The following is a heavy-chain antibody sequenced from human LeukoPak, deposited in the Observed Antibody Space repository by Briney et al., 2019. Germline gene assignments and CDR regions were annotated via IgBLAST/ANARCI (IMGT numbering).Heavy chain of an antibody. J-gene: IGHJ3*02. CDR2: ISAYNGNT. Sequence: ASVKVSCKASGYTFTSYGISWVRQAPGQGLEWMGWISAYNGNTNYAQKLQGRVTMTTDTSTSTAYMELRSLRSDDTAVYYCAARPWNDGAFDIWGQGTMVTASS. CDR3: AARPWNDGAFDI. CDR1: GYTFTSYG. D-gene: IGHD1-1*01. V-gene: IGHV1-18*01.